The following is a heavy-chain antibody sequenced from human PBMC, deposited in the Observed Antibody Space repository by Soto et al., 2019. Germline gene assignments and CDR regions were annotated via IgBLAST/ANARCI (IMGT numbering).Heavy chain of an antibody. V-gene: IGHV3-7*05. Sequence: EVQVVESGGGLVQPGGSLRLSCVASGFSFSSYWMTWVRQAPGKGLEWVANIKEDGSERYYVDFVKGRFTISRDNAKNSLYLQMNSLRAEDTAVYYCASGFGRADYWGQGTLVTVSS. CDR2: IKEDGSER. J-gene: IGHJ4*02. D-gene: IGHD3-10*01. CDR3: ASGFGRADY. CDR1: GFSFSSYW.